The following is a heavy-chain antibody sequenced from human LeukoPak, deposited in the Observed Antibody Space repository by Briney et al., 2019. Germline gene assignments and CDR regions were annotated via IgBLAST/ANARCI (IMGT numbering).Heavy chain of an antibody. J-gene: IGHJ4*02. CDR2: INSDASST. CDR3: ARGIKSGYTAMVY. Sequence: GGSLRLSCAASGFTFNDYWMHWVRQPPGEGPVWFSHINSDASSTSYADSVKGRFTIFRDNAKNTLYLRMNSLRAEDTAVYYCARGIKSGYTAMVYWGQGTLVTVSS. V-gene: IGHV3-74*01. D-gene: IGHD5-18*01. CDR1: GFTFNDYW.